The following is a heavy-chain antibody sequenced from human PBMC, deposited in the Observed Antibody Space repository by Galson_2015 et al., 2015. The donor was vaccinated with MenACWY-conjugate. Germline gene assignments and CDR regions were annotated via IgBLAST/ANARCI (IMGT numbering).Heavy chain of an antibody. Sequence: ETLSLTCTVSGGAISSTNYYWAWIRQPPGKGLEWIGSIYYSGTIYYNPSLKSRITMSVDTSKNQLSLKLTSVTAADTAVYYCARQGFNHGWYVFGYLGQGTPVPVSS. V-gene: IGHV4-39*01. D-gene: IGHD6-19*01. J-gene: IGHJ4*01. CDR3: ARQGFNHGWYVFGY. CDR1: GGAISSTNYY. CDR2: IYYSGTI.